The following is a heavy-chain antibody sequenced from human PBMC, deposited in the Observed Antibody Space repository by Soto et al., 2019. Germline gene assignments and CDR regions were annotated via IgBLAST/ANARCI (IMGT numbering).Heavy chain of an antibody. CDR1: GGSISSGGYY. V-gene: IGHV4-31*03. CDR3: ARGTDYDILTGYYKNAFDI. D-gene: IGHD3-9*01. J-gene: IGHJ3*02. Sequence: KPSETLSLTCTVSGGSISSGGYYWSWIRQHPGKGLEWIGYIYYSGSTYYNPSLKSRVTISVDTSKNQFPLKLSSVTAADTAVYYCARGTDYDILTGYYKNAFDIWGQGTMVTVSS. CDR2: IYYSGST.